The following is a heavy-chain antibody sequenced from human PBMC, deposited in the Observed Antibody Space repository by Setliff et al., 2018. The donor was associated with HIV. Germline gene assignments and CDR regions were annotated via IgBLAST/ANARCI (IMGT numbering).Heavy chain of an antibody. CDR1: GYTFTTYS. D-gene: IGHD1-26*01. CDR3: ARGALLAVFDFDH. V-gene: IGHV1-3*01. J-gene: IGHJ4*01. CDR2: INVGKGDT. Sequence: ASVKVSCKASGYTFTTYSLHWVRQAPGQSLEWMGWINVGKGDTKYSQDLQGRITITRDATANTAYMELSSLRSDDTAVYFCARGALLAVFDFDHWGRRTQVTVSS.